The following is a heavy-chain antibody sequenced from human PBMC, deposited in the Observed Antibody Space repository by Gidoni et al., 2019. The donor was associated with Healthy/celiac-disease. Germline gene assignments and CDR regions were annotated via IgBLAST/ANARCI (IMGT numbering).Heavy chain of an antibody. V-gene: IGHV3-66*01. Sequence: EVQLVESGGGLVQPGGSLRLSGAASGFTVRSNYMSWVRQAPGKGREWVSVIYSGGSTYYADSVKGRFTISRDNSKSTLYLQMNSLRAEDTAVYYCARAPPVRVAGTDGYYGMDVWGQGTTVTVSS. J-gene: IGHJ6*02. CDR1: GFTVRSNY. CDR3: ARAPPVRVAGTDGYYGMDV. CDR2: IYSGGST. D-gene: IGHD6-19*01.